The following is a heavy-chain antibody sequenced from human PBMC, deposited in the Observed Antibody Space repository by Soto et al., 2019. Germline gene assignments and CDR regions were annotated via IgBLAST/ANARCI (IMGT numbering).Heavy chain of an antibody. CDR1: GYTFTSYA. CDR3: ARDYYDSSGYYYDELFQH. V-gene: IGHV1-3*01. J-gene: IGHJ1*01. Sequence: GASVKVSCKASGYTFTSYAMHWVRQAPGQRLEWMGWINAGNGNTKYSQKFQGRVTITRDTSASTAYMELSSLRSEDTAVYYFARDYYDSSGYYYDELFQHWGQGTLVTVSS. CDR2: INAGNGNT. D-gene: IGHD3-22*01.